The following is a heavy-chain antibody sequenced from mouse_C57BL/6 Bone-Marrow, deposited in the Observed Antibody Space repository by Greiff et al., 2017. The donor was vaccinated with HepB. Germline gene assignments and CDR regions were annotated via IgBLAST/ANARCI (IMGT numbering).Heavy chain of an antibody. V-gene: IGHV3-6*01. D-gene: IGHD2-2*01. CDR2: ISYDGSN. Sequence: EVKLLESGPGLVKPSQSLSLTCSVTGYSITSGYFWNWIRQFPGNKLEWMGYISYDGSNKYNPYFKNRISITLDTSKIQFLLKLNSVPTEDTATYYCAKGGYYLYFDVWGTGTTVTVSS. CDR3: AKGGYYLYFDV. CDR1: GYSITSGYF. J-gene: IGHJ1*03.